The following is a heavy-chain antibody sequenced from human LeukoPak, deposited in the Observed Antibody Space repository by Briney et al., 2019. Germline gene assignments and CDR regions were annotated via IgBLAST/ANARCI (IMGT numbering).Heavy chain of an antibody. J-gene: IGHJ4*02. CDR3: ARGVYCGGDCYSSFDY. D-gene: IGHD2-21*02. CDR1: GGTFSSHA. CDR2: IIPIFGTA. V-gene: IGHV1-69*13. Sequence: GASVKVSCKASGGTFSSHAISWVRQAPGQGLEWMGGIIPIFGTANYAQKFQGRVTITADESTSTAYMELSSLRSEDTAVYYCARGVYCGGDCYSSFDYWGQGTLVTVSS.